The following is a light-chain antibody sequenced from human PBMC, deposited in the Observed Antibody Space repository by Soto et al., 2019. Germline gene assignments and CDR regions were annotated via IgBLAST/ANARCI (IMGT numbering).Light chain of an antibody. V-gene: IGKV1-33*01. J-gene: IGKJ2*01. CDR3: QQYDNLGYT. CDR2: DAS. CDR1: QDISNY. Sequence: DIQMTQSPSSLSASVGDRVTITCQASQDISNYLNWYQQKPGKAPKLLIYDASNLETGVPSRFSGSGSGTDFTFTISSLQPEDIATYYRQQYDNLGYTFGQGTKLEIK.